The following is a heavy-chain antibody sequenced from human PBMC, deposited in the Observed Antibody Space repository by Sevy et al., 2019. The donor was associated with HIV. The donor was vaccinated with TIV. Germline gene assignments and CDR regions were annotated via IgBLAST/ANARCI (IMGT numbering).Heavy chain of an antibody. J-gene: IGHJ4*02. D-gene: IGHD6-13*01. CDR2: ISTSSNNI. CDR3: ARTFSFSWYDY. CDR1: EFAFNIHN. V-gene: IGHV3-21*01. Sequence: GGSLRLSCVASEFAFNIHNMSWVRQAPGKGLEWVSSISTSSNNIYYADSVEGRFTISRDNAKNSLYLQRNGLRAEDTAVYYCARTFSFSWYDYWGQGTLVTVSS.